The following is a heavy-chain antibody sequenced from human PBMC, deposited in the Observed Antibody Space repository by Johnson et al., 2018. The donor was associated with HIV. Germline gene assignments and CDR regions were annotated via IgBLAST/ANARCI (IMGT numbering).Heavy chain of an antibody. CDR1: GFTFSGSA. CDR2: IGTKSDNYAT. CDR3: ARRTLGGYCPKGICPINAFDV. J-gene: IGHJ3*01. Sequence: VQLVESGGDLVQPGGSVKLSCEGSGFTFSGSAMHWVRQSPGKGLEWVGHIGTKSDNYATESAASLKGRFIVSRDGSKNTADLQMNSLKIEHTAVYYCARRTLGGYCPKGICPINAFDVWGQGTTVTVAS. V-gene: IGHV3-73*02. D-gene: IGHD2-8*01.